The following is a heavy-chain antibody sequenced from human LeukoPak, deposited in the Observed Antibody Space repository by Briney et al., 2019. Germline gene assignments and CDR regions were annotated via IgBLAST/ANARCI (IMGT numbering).Heavy chain of an antibody. CDR1: ADSLSSGGHY. Sequence: PSQTLSLTCTVSADSLSSGGHYWAWIRQFPGKGLESIGFIHHSGRSRHNPSLKDRVAISVDTSRKQFALKLSSVTAADTAMYDCARGGNRFGGFYFDYWGQGIQVIVSS. CDR3: ARGGNRFGGFYFDY. V-gene: IGHV4-31*03. J-gene: IGHJ4*02. D-gene: IGHD3-10*01. CDR2: IHHSGRS.